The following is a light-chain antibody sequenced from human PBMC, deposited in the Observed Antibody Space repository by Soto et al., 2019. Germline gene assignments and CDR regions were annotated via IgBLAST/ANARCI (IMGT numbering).Light chain of an antibody. V-gene: IGKV3-15*01. CDR3: QQYNNSPWT. CDR2: GAS. CDR1: QSVSSN. Sequence: EIVMTQSPATLSVSPGERATLSCRASQSVSSNLAWYQQKPGQAPRLLIYGASTRATGIPARFSGSGSGTEFTLTSSRLHSEDFAFYYCQQYNNSPWTFGQGTKVEIK. J-gene: IGKJ1*01.